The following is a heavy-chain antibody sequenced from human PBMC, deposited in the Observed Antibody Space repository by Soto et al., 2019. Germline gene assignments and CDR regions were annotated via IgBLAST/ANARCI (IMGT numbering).Heavy chain of an antibody. V-gene: IGHV3-74*01. CDR3: ARDGYYDILTGYYPY. J-gene: IGHJ4*02. D-gene: IGHD3-9*01. CDR1: GFTFSSYW. CDR2: INSDGSST. Sequence: GGSLRLSCAASGFTFSSYWMHWVRQAPGKGLVWVSRINSDGSSTSYADSVKGRFTISRDNAKNTLYLQMNSLRAEDTAVYYCARDGYYDILTGYYPYWGQGTLVTVSS.